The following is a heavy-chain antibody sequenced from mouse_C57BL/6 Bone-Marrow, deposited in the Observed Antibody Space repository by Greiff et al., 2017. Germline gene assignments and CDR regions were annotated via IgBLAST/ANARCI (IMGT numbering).Heavy chain of an antibody. CDR3: ARSGPLGRSFDY. CDR2: IYPTSGRT. J-gene: IGHJ2*01. CDR1: GYTFTSYW. Sequence: QVQLQQPGAELVKPGASVKMSCKASGYTFTSYWITWVKQRPGQGLEWIGDIYPTSGRTNYNEKFKSKAILTVDTSSNTAYMPLSSRTSEDSAVFYGARSGPLGRSFDYWGQGTTLTVSS. V-gene: IGHV1-55*01. D-gene: IGHD4-1*01.